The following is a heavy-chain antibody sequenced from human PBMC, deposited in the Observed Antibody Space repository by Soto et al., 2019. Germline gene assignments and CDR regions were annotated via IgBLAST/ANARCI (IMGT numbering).Heavy chain of an antibody. CDR2: TYYRSRWYN. CDR1: GDSVSSKSAA. CDR3: ARTASLQWYYLYG. V-gene: IGHV6-1*01. J-gene: IGHJ6*03. Sequence: TLSLTCPISGDSVSSKSAAWNWIRQSPSRALEWLGRTYYRSRWYNDYADTVKSRININPDSSKNYFFLLLNSVTAVYTALYYGARTASLQWYYLYGWGKGTTVTVSS. D-gene: IGHD4-4*01.